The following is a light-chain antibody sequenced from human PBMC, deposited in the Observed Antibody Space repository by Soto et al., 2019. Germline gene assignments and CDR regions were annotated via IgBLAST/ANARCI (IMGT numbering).Light chain of an antibody. Sequence: QSVLTQPPSVSGAPGQRVTISCTGSSSNIGTGYDVHWYQQVPGTAPKLLISGNTNRPSGVPDRFSGSKSGTSASLAITGLQAEDEADYFCQSYDGSLSGWVFGGGTKVTVL. V-gene: IGLV1-40*01. J-gene: IGLJ3*02. CDR2: GNT. CDR3: QSYDGSLSGWV. CDR1: SSNIGTGYD.